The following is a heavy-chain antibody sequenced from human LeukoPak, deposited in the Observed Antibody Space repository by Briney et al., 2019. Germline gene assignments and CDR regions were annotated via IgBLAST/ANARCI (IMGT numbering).Heavy chain of an antibody. V-gene: IGHV3-23*01. J-gene: IGHJ4*02. CDR3: AKDQDREGPFDY. CDR1: GFTFGDSE. CDR2: ISGSGGST. Sequence: PGGSLRLSCTGSGFTFGDSEMSWVRQAPGKGLEWVSAISGSGGSTYYADSVKGRFTISRDNSKNTLYLQMNSLRAEDTAVYYCAKDQDREGPFDYWGQGTLVTVSS.